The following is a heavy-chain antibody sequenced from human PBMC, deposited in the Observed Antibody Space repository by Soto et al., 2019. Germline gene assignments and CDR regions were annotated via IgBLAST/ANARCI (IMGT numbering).Heavy chain of an antibody. J-gene: IGHJ4*02. D-gene: IGHD6-19*01. CDR3: ARDETYSSGWYFEY. Sequence: QVQLVQSGGEVKKPGASVKVSCKASGYMFNSYGMSWVRQAPGQGLEWMGWISGYNGKTEYAQRCQGRVTMSTETSTTTVYMELRSLRSDDTAVYYCARDETYSSGWYFEYWGQGTLVTVPS. V-gene: IGHV1-18*01. CDR1: GYMFNSYG. CDR2: ISGYNGKT.